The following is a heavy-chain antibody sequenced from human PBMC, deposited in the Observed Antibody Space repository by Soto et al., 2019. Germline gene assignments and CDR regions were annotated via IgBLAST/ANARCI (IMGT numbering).Heavy chain of an antibody. Sequence: SETLSLTCTVSGGSVSSGSYYWSWIRQPPGKGLEWIGYIYYSGSTNYNPSLKSRVTISVDTSKNQFSLKLSSVTAADTAVYYCARSIMYYDSSGYYWGQGTLVTVSS. J-gene: IGHJ4*02. CDR3: ARSIMYYDSSGYY. CDR1: GGSVSSGSYY. D-gene: IGHD3-22*01. V-gene: IGHV4-61*01. CDR2: IYYSGST.